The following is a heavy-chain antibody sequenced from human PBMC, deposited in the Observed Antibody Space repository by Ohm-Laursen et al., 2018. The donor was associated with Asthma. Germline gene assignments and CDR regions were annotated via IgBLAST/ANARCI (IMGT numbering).Heavy chain of an antibody. D-gene: IGHD3-16*01. Sequence: GTLSLTWSVSGGSISSGGYYWSWIRQPPGKGLEWIGNIFYSGSTNYNPSLKSRVTISVGTSKNEFSLRLSSLTAADTAVYYCARDSSEVSWGHHLFDSWGQGTLVTVSS. CDR2: IFYSGST. V-gene: IGHV4-61*08. J-gene: IGHJ4*02. CDR1: GGSISSGGYY. CDR3: ARDSSEVSWGHHLFDS.